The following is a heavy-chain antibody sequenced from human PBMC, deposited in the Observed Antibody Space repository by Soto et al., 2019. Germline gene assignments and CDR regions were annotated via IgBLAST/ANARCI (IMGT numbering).Heavy chain of an antibody. CDR3: ARAPTGIAVAGDNWFDP. J-gene: IGHJ5*02. CDR2: IYYSGST. D-gene: IGHD6-19*01. Sequence: SETLSLTCTVSGGSVSSGSYYWSWIRQPPGKGLEWIGYIYYSGSTNYNPSLKSRVTISVDTSKNQFSLKLSSVTAADTAVYYCARAPTGIAVAGDNWFDPWGQGTLVTVPQ. CDR1: GGSVSSGSYY. V-gene: IGHV4-61*01.